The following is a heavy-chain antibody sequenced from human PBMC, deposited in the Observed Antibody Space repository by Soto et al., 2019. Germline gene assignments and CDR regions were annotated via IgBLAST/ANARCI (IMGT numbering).Heavy chain of an antibody. J-gene: IGHJ5*02. D-gene: IGHD2-2*02. V-gene: IGHV4-59*08. CDR3: ARHVGYCSTTNCHSWFDP. Sequence: SETLSLTCTVSGGSITSYYWSWIRQPPGKGLEWIGFMYYSGYTKYNPSLKSRVTISVDTSKSQFSLKLTSVTAADTAVYYCARHVGYCSTTNCHSWFDPWGQGTLVIAPQ. CDR1: GGSITSYY. CDR2: MYYSGYT.